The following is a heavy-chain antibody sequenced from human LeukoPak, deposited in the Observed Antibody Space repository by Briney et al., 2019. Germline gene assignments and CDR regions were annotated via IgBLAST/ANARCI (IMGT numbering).Heavy chain of an antibody. Sequence: SETLSLTCTVSGGSISSSSYYWGWIRQPPGKGLEWIGSIYYSGSTYYNPSLKSRVTISVDTSKNQFSLQLNSVTPEDTAVYYCARDGGNNWNYLSPMYYFDYWGQGTLVTVSS. V-gene: IGHV4-39*07. CDR3: ARDGGNNWNYLSPMYYFDY. CDR1: GGSISSSSYY. D-gene: IGHD1-7*01. J-gene: IGHJ4*02. CDR2: IYYSGST.